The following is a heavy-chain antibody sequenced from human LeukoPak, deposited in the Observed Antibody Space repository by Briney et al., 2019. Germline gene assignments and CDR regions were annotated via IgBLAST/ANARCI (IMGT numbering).Heavy chain of an antibody. V-gene: IGHV4-4*07. J-gene: IGHJ6*03. CDR3: ASGGATGIRDYYYYMDV. Sequence: SETLSLTCTVSGGSISSYYWSWIRQPAGKGLEWIGRIYTSGSTNYNPSLKSRVTMSVDTSKNQFSLKLSSVTAADTAVYYCASGGATGIRDYYYYMDVWGKGTTVTVSS. D-gene: IGHD1-26*01. CDR2: IYTSGST. CDR1: GGSISSYY.